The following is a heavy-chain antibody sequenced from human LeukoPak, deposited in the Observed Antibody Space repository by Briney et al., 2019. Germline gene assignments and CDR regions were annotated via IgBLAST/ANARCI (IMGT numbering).Heavy chain of an antibody. CDR3: ARGDRFSRDY. D-gene: IGHD2-15*01. V-gene: IGHV3-7*04. CDR2: IHQNGNEK. CDR1: GFTFSTYW. Sequence: PGGSLRLSCAASGFTFSTYWMSWVREAPGEGLEWVANIHQNGNEKYYLDSVKGRFTISRDNAKNSLYLQMNSLRAEDTAVYYCARGDRFSRDYWGQGTLVTVSS. J-gene: IGHJ4*02.